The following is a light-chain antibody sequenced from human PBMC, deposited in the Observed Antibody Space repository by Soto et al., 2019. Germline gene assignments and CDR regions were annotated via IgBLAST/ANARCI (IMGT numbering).Light chain of an antibody. CDR3: AAWDDSLNVRV. CDR1: NSNIGSNT. V-gene: IGLV1-44*01. CDR2: YDN. J-gene: IGLJ1*01. Sequence: QSVLTQPPSASGTPGQRVTISCSGSNSNIGSNTVNWYQQLPGTAPKLLIYYDNLRPSGVPDRISGSKSGTSASLAISGLQSDDEADYYCAAWDDSLNVRVFGTGT.